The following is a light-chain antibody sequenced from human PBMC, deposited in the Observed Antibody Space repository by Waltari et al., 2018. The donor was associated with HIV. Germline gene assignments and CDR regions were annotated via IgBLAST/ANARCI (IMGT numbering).Light chain of an antibody. CDR2: LGS. CDR3: MQSLQTPRT. J-gene: IGKJ1*01. CDR1: QSLLHSNGYNF. Sequence: IVMTQSPLSLPATPGEPASISCRSSQSLLHSNGYNFLDWYLQKPGQSPQLLIYLGSNRASGVPDRFSGSGSGTDFTLKISRVEAEDVGVYYCMQSLQTPRTFGQGTKVEI. V-gene: IGKV2-28*01.